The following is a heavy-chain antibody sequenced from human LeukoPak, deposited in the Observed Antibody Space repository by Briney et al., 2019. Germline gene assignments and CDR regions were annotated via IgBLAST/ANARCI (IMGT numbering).Heavy chain of an antibody. J-gene: IGHJ3*02. CDR2: IYYSGST. D-gene: IGHD2-15*01. V-gene: IGHV4-59*01. CDR3: AIGIGYCSGGSCYSGAFDI. Sequence: SETLSLTCTVSGGSISSYYWSWIRQPPGKGLEWIGYIYYSGSTNYNPSLKSRVTISVDTSKNQFSLKLSSVTAADTAVYYCAIGIGYCSGGSCYSGAFDIWGQGTMVTVSS. CDR1: GGSISSYY.